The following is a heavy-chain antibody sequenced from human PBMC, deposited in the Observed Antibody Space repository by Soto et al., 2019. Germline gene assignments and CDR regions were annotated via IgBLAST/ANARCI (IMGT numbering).Heavy chain of an antibody. V-gene: IGHV3-30-3*01. CDR2: ISRDGNKK. CDR3: ARSRSGAVADSFDY. D-gene: IGHD3-10*01. Sequence: QVQLVASGGGVVHLGRSLTLSCAASGFTFNRHAIHWVRQSPGKGLEWVTVISRDGNKKYSADSVKGRFTISRDNAKNPFILQMNSLRREDTAIYYCARSRSGAVADSFDYWGQGTPVTVSS. CDR1: GFTFNRHA. J-gene: IGHJ4*02.